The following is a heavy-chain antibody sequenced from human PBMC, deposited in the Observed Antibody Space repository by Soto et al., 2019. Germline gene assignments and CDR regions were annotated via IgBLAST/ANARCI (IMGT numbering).Heavy chain of an antibody. D-gene: IGHD2-21*02. J-gene: IGHJ1*01. CDR2: IYYSGRT. V-gene: IGHV4-39*01. CDR1: GESINGSSYY. CDR3: DRQRTTVETQAYGAH. Sequence: KSIYHSCMVSGESINGSSYYIERLRQPLWKGLEWIGSIYYSGRTYYNPSFKSRVTISIDTSKNQFSLKLSSVTATDTAVYYCDRQRTTVETQAYGAHWCPGALVLFSS.